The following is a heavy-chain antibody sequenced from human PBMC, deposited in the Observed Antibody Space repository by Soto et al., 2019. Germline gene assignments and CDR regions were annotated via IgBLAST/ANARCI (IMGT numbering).Heavy chain of an antibody. CDR3: AKRDLGF. Sequence: PEGCLRLSCAASGFTFGSYAMSWVRLAPGKGLEWVSSISDSGVYTTYADSVKGRFIISRNNSMNTLYVQMNSLRVEDTAIYYCAKRDLGFWGELTLVTASS. J-gene: IGHJ4*02. V-gene: IGHV3-23*01. CDR1: GFTFGSYA. CDR2: ISDSGVYT.